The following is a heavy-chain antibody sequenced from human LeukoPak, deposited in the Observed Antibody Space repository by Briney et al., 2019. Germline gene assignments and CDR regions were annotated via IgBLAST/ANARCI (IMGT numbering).Heavy chain of an antibody. CDR1: GFTFSHHG. CDR2: IRTDGVTT. CDR3: VKDDGWVQYAD. J-gene: IGHJ4*02. D-gene: IGHD5-24*01. Sequence: GGTLRLSYAASGFTFSHHGMNWVRQAPGKGLEWVSGIRTDGVTTYYADSVKGRFTISRDNSKNTVFLQMNSLRAEDTAVYYCVKDDGWVQYADWGQGTLVTVSS. V-gene: IGHV3-23*01.